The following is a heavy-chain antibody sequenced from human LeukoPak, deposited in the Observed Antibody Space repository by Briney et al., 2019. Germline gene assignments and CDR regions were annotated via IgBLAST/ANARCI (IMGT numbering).Heavy chain of an antibody. Sequence: PGGSLRLSCKASGFSFNSYAMNWVRQAPGKGLEWVASIIGPGGDTYHAGSVRGRFTISRDNSKNALYLQMSHLRVEDTALYYCAKAAAERCASIKCYPFDSWGQGTLVAVSS. D-gene: IGHD1-1*01. J-gene: IGHJ4*02. CDR2: IIGPGGDT. V-gene: IGHV3-23*01. CDR1: GFSFNSYA. CDR3: AKAAAERCASIKCYPFDS.